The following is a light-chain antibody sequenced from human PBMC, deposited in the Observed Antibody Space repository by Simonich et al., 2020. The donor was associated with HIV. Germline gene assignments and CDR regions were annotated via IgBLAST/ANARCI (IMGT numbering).Light chain of an antibody. CDR3: QQYNNWPETLT. J-gene: IGKJ4*01. CDR2: GAS. CDR1: QSVSSN. V-gene: IGKV3-15*01. Sequence: EIVMTQSPATLSVSPGERATLSCKASQSVSSNLAWYQQNPGPAPRLLIYGASTRATGIPARFSGSGSGTAFTLTISSLQSADFAVYYCQQYNNWPETLTFGGGTKVEI.